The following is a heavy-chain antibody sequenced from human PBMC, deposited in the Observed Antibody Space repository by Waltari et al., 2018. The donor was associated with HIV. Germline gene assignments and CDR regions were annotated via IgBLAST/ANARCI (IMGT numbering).Heavy chain of an antibody. CDR3: AKKGHLSGGNWKRDYFDY. CDR1: GFTFSDYS. CDR2: IGPTGDRT. V-gene: IGHV3-23*01. Sequence: EVQLLESGGGLVQPGGSLRLSCAASGFTFSDYSMSWVRQAPGKGLEWVSAIGPTGDRTCEADSVNGRFTISRDNAKNTVYLQMNSLRAEDTAIYYFAKKGHLSGGNWKRDYFDYWGQGTLVTVSS. D-gene: IGHD2-15*01. J-gene: IGHJ4*02.